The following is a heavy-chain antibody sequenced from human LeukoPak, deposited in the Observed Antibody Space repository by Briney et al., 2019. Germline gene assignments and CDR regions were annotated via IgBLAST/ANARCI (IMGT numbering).Heavy chain of an antibody. CDR3: AKDGGSRITMVRGVTGYGMDV. CDR2: ISYDGSNK. J-gene: IGHJ6*02. CDR1: GFTFSSYG. D-gene: IGHD3-10*01. Sequence: PGGSLRLSCAASGFTFSSYGMHWVRQAPGKGLEWVAVISYDGSNKYYADSVKGRFTISRDNSKNTLYLQMNSLRAEDTAVYYCAKDGGSRITMVRGVTGYGMDVWGQGTTVTVSS. V-gene: IGHV3-30*18.